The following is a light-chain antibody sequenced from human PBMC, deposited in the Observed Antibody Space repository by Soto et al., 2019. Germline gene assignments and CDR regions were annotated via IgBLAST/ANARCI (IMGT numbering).Light chain of an antibody. V-gene: IGKV3-15*01. CDR3: QQYNNWPLFT. CDR1: QTIKSN. Sequence: VMTQSPATLSVSPGERATLSCRASQTIKSNLAWYQQKSGQPPRLLIYGASIRATGIPVRFSGSGSGTEFTLTISSLQSEDSALYYCQQYNNWPLFTFGQGTTLEIK. CDR2: GAS. J-gene: IGKJ2*01.